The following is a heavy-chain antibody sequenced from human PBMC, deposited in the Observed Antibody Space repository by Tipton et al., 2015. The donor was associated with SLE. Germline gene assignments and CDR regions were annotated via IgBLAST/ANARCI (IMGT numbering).Heavy chain of an antibody. CDR2: INPNSGGT. CDR3: ARERVDTAMGVFDF. J-gene: IGHJ4*02. Sequence: QSGAEVKKPGASVKVSCKASGYTFTGYYMHWVRQAPGQGLEWMGRINPNSGGTNYAQKFQGRVTMTRDTSISTTYMELSRLRSDDTAVYYCARERVDTAMGVFDFWGQGTLVTVSS. D-gene: IGHD5-18*01. CDR1: GYTFTGYY. V-gene: IGHV1-2*06.